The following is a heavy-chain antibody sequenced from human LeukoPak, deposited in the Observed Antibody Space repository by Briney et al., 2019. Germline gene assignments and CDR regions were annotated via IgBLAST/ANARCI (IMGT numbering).Heavy chain of an antibody. J-gene: IGHJ4*02. D-gene: IGHD6-6*01. V-gene: IGHV1-46*01. Sequence: ASVKVSCKASGYTFTSYYMHWVRQAPGQGLEWMGIINPSGGSTSYAQKFQGRVTMTTDTSTSTAYMELRSLRSDDTAVYYCARAAGIAARLSYWGQGTLVTVSS. CDR2: INPSGGST. CDR1: GYTFTSYY. CDR3: ARAAGIAARLSY.